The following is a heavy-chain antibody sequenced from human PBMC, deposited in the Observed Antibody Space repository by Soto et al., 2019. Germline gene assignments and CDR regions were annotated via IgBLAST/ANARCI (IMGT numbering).Heavy chain of an antibody. V-gene: IGHV1-69*13. J-gene: IGHJ4*02. CDR1: GCTFSSYA. CDR3: ARDPRYYYDSSGYPVPNYFDY. Sequence: GASVKVSCKACGCTFSSYAISWVRQAPGQGLEWMGGIIPIFGTANYAQKFQGRVTITADESTSTAYMELSSLRSEDTAVYYCARDPRYYYDSSGYPVPNYFDYWGQGTLVTVSS. D-gene: IGHD3-22*01. CDR2: IIPIFGTA.